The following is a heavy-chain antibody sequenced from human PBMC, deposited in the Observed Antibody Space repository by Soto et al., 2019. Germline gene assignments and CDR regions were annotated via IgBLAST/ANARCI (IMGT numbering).Heavy chain of an antibody. CDR3: GIKVYDTGGSDS. J-gene: IGHJ4*02. CDR2: INWNTGVI. D-gene: IGHD2-8*01. CDR1: GINFHNYA. Sequence: EVQVVESGGGLVQPGRSLRLSCVASGINFHNYAMQWVRQVPGKDLEWVSGINWNTGVIGYADSVKGRFILSRDNVKNSLYLEMNSLRVEDTALYYCGIKVYDTGGSDSWGPGTVVTVSS. V-gene: IGHV3-9*01.